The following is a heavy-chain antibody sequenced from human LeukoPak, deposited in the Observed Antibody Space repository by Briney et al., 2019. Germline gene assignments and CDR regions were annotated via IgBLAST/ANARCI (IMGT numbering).Heavy chain of an antibody. V-gene: IGHV3-48*04. CDR3: ARSARYFDWLSPTDYHMDV. J-gene: IGHJ6*03. Sequence: GGSLRLSCAASGFTFSSYSMNWVRQAPGKGLEWVSYISSSSSTIYYADSVKRRFTISRDNAKNSLYLQMNRLRAEDSAVYYCARSARYFDWLSPTDYHMDVWGKGTTVTVSS. CDR1: GFTFSSYS. D-gene: IGHD3-9*01. CDR2: ISSSSSTI.